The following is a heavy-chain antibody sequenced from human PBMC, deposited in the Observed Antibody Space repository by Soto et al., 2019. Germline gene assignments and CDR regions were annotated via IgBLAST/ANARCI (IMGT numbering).Heavy chain of an antibody. CDR2: IGDVSSYI. J-gene: IGHJ4*02. Sequence: EVQLVESGGGLVKPGGSLRLSCAASGFRFSSHSMNWVRQAPGKGLEWVSAIGDVSSYIYYADSVKGRFTISRDNAKNSLYLQMNSLRAEDTAVYYCVRDQTLLRHGYSDYWGQGTLVTVSS. V-gene: IGHV3-21*01. CDR3: VRDQTLLRHGYSDY. D-gene: IGHD3-10*01. CDR1: GFRFSSHS.